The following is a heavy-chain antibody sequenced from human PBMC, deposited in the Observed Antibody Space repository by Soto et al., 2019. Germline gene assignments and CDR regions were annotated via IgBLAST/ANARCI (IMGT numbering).Heavy chain of an antibody. D-gene: IGHD3-10*01. J-gene: IGHJ6*02. CDR1: GFNFDDYA. V-gene: IGHV3-9*01. CDR3: AKGRFGSGIYFYYYFGMDV. CDR2: ISWNSASI. Sequence: EVQLVESGGGLVQPGRSLRLSCTASGFNFDDYAMHWVRQVPGKGLEWVSGISWNSASIGYADSVKGRFTISRDNSKNSLYLQMDSLRAEDTALYYCAKGRFGSGIYFYYYFGMDVWGQGTTVTVSS.